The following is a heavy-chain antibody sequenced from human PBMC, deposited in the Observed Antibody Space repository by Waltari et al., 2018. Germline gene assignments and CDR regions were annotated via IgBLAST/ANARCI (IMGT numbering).Heavy chain of an antibody. V-gene: IGHV4-39*07. J-gene: IGHJ4*02. CDR3: ARDSEGNFDY. Sequence: QLQLQESGPGLVKPSGTLSLTCTVSGGSISSSSYYWGWIRQPPGKGLAWIGSIYYSGSTYYNPPLKSRFTISVDTSKNQFSLKLSSVTAEDTAVYYCARDSEGNFDYWGQGTLVTVSS. CDR2: IYYSGST. CDR1: GGSISSSSYY.